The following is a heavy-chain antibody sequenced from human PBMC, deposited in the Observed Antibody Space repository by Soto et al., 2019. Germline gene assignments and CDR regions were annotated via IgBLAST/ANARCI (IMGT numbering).Heavy chain of an antibody. D-gene: IGHD4-17*01. CDR1: GYTFTSYY. J-gene: IGHJ6*03. CDR2: INPNGGST. CDR3: ARSTVPRQYYYYYMDV. Sequence: QVQLVQSGAEVKKPGASVKVSCKASGYTFTSYYMHWVRQAPGQGLGWMGVINPNGGSTSYAQKCQGRVTMTRDTSTSTVYMELSSLRSEDTAVYYCARSTVPRQYYYYYMDVWGKGTTVTVSS. V-gene: IGHV1-46*03.